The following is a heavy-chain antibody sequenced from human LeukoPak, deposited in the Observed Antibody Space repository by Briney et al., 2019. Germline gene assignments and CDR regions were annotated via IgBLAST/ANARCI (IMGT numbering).Heavy chain of an antibody. CDR2: INPNSGGT. CDR1: GYTFTAYY. D-gene: IGHD3-16*01. V-gene: IGHV1-2*02. J-gene: IGHJ4*02. CDR3: ARNMITFGGVTSDFDY. Sequence: ASVKVSCKASGYTFTAYYLHWVRQAPGQGLEWMGWINPNSGGTNYAQKFQGRVTMTRDTSISTAYMELSRLRSDDTAVYYCARNMITFGGVTSDFDYWGQGTLVTVSS.